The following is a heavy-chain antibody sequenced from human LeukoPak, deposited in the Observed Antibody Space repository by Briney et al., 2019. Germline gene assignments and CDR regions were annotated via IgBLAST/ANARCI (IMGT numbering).Heavy chain of an antibody. CDR2: MNPNSGNT. CDR1: GYTFTNYD. CDR3: TRKREYYYYYMDV. Sequence: ASVKVSCKASGYTFTNYDINWVRQATGQGLEWMGWMNPNSGNTGYAQKFQGRVTITADESTSTAYMELRSLRSDDTAVYYCTRKREYYYYYMDVWGKGTTVTISS. J-gene: IGHJ6*03. V-gene: IGHV1-8*01.